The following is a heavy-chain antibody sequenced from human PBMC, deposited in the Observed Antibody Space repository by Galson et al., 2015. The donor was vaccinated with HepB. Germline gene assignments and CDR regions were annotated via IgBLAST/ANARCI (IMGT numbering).Heavy chain of an antibody. J-gene: IGHJ6*02. CDR2: TYYRSKWYN. CDR1: GDSVSSNSAA. CDR3: ARDKASYYYGMDV. V-gene: IGHV6-1*01. Sequence: CAISGDSVSSNSAAWYWIRQSPSRGLEWLGRTYYRSKWYNDYAVSVKSRITINPDTSKNQFSLQLNSVTPEDTAVYYCARDKASYYYGMDVWGQGTTVTVSS.